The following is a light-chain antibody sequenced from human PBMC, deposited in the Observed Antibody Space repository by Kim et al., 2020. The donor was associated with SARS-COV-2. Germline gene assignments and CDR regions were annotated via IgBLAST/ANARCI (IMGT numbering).Light chain of an antibody. CDR2: DAS. CDR3: QHYGTSPLT. Sequence: EIVLTQSPAPLSLSPGERATLSCGASQSVGFNFLAWYQQKPGLAPRLLIYDASNGATGVPDRFTGSGSGTNFTLTISRLEPEDFAVYYCQHYGTSPLTVGGGTKVDSK. V-gene: IGKV3D-20*01. CDR1: QSVGFNF. J-gene: IGKJ4*01.